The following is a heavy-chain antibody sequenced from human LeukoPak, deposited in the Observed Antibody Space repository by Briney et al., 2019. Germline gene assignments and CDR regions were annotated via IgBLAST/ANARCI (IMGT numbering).Heavy chain of an antibody. J-gene: IGHJ4*02. D-gene: IGHD3-10*01. CDR2: IRYDGSNK. CDR1: GFTFSTYG. CDR3: AKSPPTMVRGVKVGIQGYFDY. Sequence: GGSLRPSCAASGFTFSTYGMHWVRQAPGKGLEWVAFIRYDGSNKYYADSVKGRFTISRDNSKNALYLQMNSLRAEDTAVYYCAKSPPTMVRGVKVGIQGYFDYWGQGTLVTVSS. V-gene: IGHV3-30*02.